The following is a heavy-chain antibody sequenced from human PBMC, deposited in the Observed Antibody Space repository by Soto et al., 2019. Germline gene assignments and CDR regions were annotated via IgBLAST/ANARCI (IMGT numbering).Heavy chain of an antibody. CDR3: ARERGGNGRNGDFDY. D-gene: IGHD1-1*01. Sequence: SETLSLTCAVSGGSISSGGYSWSWIRQPPGKGLEWIGYIYHSGSTYYNPSLKSRVTISVDRSKNQFSLKLSSVTAADTAVYYCARERGGNGRNGDFDYWGQGTLVTVSS. V-gene: IGHV4-30-2*01. J-gene: IGHJ4*02. CDR1: GGSISSGGYS. CDR2: IYHSGST.